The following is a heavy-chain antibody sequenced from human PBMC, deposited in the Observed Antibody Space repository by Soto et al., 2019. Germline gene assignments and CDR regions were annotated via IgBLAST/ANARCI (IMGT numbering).Heavy chain of an antibody. J-gene: IGHJ3*02. V-gene: IGHV3-23*01. CDR3: ARVPTGEMATVFQAFDI. CDR2: ISGSGGST. CDR1: EFTFSTYA. D-gene: IGHD4-4*01. Sequence: EVQLLESGGGLVQPGGSLRLSCVASEFTFSTYAMSWVRQAPGKGLEWVSGISGSGGSTYYADSVKGRFAVSRDNSRSTLYLQMNSRRDEGTAVYYCARVPTGEMATVFQAFDIWGQGTMVTVSS.